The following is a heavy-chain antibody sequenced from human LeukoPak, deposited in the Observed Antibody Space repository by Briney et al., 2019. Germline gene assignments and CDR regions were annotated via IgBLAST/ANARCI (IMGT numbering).Heavy chain of an antibody. Sequence: SETLSLTCTASGGSISEYYWSWIRQPPAKGLEWIGYFSNSGTNHYNPSLKGRVTMSVDTSKNQFSLKPSFVTAADTAVYYCARGSNWGDYWGQGTLVIVSS. J-gene: IGHJ4*02. V-gene: IGHV4-59*12. CDR1: GGSISEYY. CDR2: FSNSGTN. D-gene: IGHD7-27*01. CDR3: ARGSNWGDY.